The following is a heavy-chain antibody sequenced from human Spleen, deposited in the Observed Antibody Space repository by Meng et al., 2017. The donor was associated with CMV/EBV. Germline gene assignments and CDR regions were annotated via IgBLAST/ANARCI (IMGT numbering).Heavy chain of an antibody. CDR1: GGSISSSSYY. V-gene: IGHV4-39*07. Sequence: SETLSLTCTVSGGSISSSSYYWGWIRQPPGKGLEWIGSIYYSGSTYYNPSLKSRVTISVDTSKNQFSLKLSSVTAADTAVYYCARGAQIFGVVIIWGGAFDIWGQGTMVTVSS. D-gene: IGHD3-3*01. CDR2: IYYSGST. CDR3: ARGAQIFGVVIIWGGAFDI. J-gene: IGHJ3*02.